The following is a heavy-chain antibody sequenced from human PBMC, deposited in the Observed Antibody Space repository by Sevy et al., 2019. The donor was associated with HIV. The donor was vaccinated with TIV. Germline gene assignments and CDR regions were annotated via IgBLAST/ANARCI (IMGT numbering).Heavy chain of an antibody. CDR3: AAVGASRGYFDI. D-gene: IGHD1-26*01. CDR2: IRNKVKSYTR. V-gene: IGHV3-72*01. CDR1: GFTFGDHY. Sequence: GGSLRLSCVASGFTFGDHYMDWVRQAPGKGLEWVGRIRNKVKSYTREYAASVKGRFIVSRDDSKKSLYLQMNSLKTEDTAVYYCAAVGASRGYFDIWGRGTLVTVSS. J-gene: IGHJ2*01.